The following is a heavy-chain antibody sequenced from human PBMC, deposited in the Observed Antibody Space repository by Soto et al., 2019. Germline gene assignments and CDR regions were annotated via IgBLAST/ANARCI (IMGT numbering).Heavy chain of an antibody. CDR3: ASWASRWYPYFFDS. V-gene: IGHV1-69*01. CDR1: EGTFNSYA. D-gene: IGHD6-13*01. CDR2: IIPYYNTL. J-gene: IGHJ4*02. Sequence: QAQVVQSGAEVRKPGSSVKLSCKASEGTFNSYAIAWVRQAPGQGLEWMGGIIPYYNTLNYAQKFQDRVTLTAYDASCTLYVELSSLRSDYTAVYFCASWASRWYPYFFDSWAQGTLVTVSS.